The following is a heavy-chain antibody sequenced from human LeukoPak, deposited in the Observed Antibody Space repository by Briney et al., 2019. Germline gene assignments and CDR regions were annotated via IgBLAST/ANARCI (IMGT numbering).Heavy chain of an antibody. CDR3: ARVISGYTYDGLDY. D-gene: IGHD5-18*01. CDR2: INSDGSST. CDR1: GFTFSSYW. Sequence: GGSLRLSCAASGFTFSSYWMHWVRHAPGKGLVWVSRINSDGSSTSYADSVKGRFTISRDNAKNTVYLQMNSLRAEDTAVYYCARVISGYTYDGLDYWGQGTLVTVSS. J-gene: IGHJ4*02. V-gene: IGHV3-74*01.